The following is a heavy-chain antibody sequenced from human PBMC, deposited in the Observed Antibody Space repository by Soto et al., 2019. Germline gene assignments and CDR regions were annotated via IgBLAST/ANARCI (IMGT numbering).Heavy chain of an antibody. CDR1: GYTFTDYG. Sequence: QVHLVQSGAEVEKPGASVKVSCKASGYTFTDYGISWVRQAPGQGLQWMGWITAFNGNTKYAQQFQGRVTMTTDTSQSTAYMELRSLESDDTAVYYCARISQSDFWSGYYYFFDYWGQGTLVTVSS. J-gene: IGHJ4*02. D-gene: IGHD3-3*01. CDR2: ITAFNGNT. CDR3: ARISQSDFWSGYYYFFDY. V-gene: IGHV1-18*01.